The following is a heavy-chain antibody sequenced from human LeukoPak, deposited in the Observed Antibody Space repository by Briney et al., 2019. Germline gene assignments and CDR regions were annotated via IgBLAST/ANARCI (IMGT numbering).Heavy chain of an antibody. CDR2: IIPILGIA. CDR3: ALDYAKRERVAAGY. CDR1: GGTFSSYA. J-gene: IGHJ4*02. V-gene: IGHV1-69*04. Sequence: GASVKVSCKASGGTFSSYAISWVRQAPGQGLEWMGRIIPILGIANYAQKFQGRVTITADKSTSTAYMELSSLRSEDTAVYYCALDYAKRERVAAGYWGQGTLVTVSS. D-gene: IGHD2-15*01.